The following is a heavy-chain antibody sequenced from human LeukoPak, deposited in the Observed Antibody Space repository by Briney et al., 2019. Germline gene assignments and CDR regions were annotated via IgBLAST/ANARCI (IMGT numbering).Heavy chain of an antibody. Sequence: ASVKFSCKASGYTFTGYYMHWVRQAPGQGLEWMGWINPNSGGTNYAQKFQGRVTMTRDTSISTAYMELSRLRSDDTAVYYCASGLIVGATIPDYWGQGTLVTVSS. CDR3: ASGLIVGATIPDY. D-gene: IGHD1-26*01. CDR2: INPNSGGT. V-gene: IGHV1-2*02. CDR1: GYTFTGYY. J-gene: IGHJ4*02.